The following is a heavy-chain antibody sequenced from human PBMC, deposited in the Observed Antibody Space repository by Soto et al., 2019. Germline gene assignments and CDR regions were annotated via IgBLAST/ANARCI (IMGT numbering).Heavy chain of an antibody. CDR2: ITGNGGT. J-gene: IGHJ4*02. Sequence: GVLRLSCSASVFTFRIYAMSWVRQAPGKGLEWVSTITGNGGTSYADFVRGRFSISRDNSKNTLYLQMNSVRAEDTAVYYCAKGAPGSAWLSDYWGQGTLVTVSS. V-gene: IGHV3-23*01. CDR3: AKGAPGSAWLSDY. CDR1: VFTFRIYA. D-gene: IGHD2-15*01.